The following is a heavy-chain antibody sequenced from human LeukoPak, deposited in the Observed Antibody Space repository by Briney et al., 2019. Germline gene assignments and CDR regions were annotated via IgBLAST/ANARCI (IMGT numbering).Heavy chain of an antibody. Sequence: SETLSLTCTVSGGSISSYYWSWIRQPPGKGLEWIGYIYYSGSTNYNPSLKSRVTISVDTSKNQFSLKLSSVTAADTAVYYWSRADYDFWSGYYIDYWGQGTLVTVSS. D-gene: IGHD3-3*01. J-gene: IGHJ4*02. CDR3: SRADYDFWSGYYIDY. CDR1: GGSISSYY. V-gene: IGHV4-59*01. CDR2: IYYSGST.